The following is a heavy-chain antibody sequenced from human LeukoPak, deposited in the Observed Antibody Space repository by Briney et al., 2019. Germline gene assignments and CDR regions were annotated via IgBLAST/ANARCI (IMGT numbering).Heavy chain of an antibody. Sequence: SETLSLTCTVYGGSISSGSYYWSWIRQPAGKGLEWIGRIYTSGSTNYNPSLKSRVTISVDTSKNQFSLKLSSVTAADTAVYYCARDLGYGNWFDPWGQGTLVTVFS. J-gene: IGHJ5*02. CDR1: GGSISSGSYY. CDR3: ARDLGYGNWFDP. CDR2: IYTSGST. D-gene: IGHD5-12*01. V-gene: IGHV4-61*02.